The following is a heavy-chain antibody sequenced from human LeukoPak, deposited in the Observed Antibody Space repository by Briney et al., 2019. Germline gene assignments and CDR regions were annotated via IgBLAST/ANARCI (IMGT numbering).Heavy chain of an antibody. V-gene: IGHV1-18*01. CDR3: ARVGGQCATGICYTSDS. J-gene: IGHJ4*02. CDR2: ISAFNGNT. Sequence: GASVKVSCKASGYTFTSYGISWFRQAPGQGLEWMGWISAFNGNTNYAQMLQGRLTMTTDTSSSTAYMALRSLRSDDTAVYYCARVGGQCATGICYTSDSWGQGTLVTVSS. CDR1: GYTFTSYG. D-gene: IGHD2-8*01.